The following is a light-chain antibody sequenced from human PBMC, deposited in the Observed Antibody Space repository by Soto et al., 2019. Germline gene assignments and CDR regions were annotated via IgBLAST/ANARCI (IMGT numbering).Light chain of an antibody. J-gene: IGKJ1*01. CDR2: KAS. Sequence: DRPMSQSPSTLSGSLGDRVTITCRASQTISSWLAWYQQKPGKAPKLLIYKASTLKSEVPSRFSGSGSGTEFTLTISSLQPDDFATYYCQHYNSYSEAFGQGTKVDIK. V-gene: IGKV1-5*03. CDR1: QTISSW. CDR3: QHYNSYSEA.